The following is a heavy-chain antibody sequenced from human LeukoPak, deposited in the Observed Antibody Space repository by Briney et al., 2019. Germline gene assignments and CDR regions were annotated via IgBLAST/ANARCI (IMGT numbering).Heavy chain of an antibody. CDR1: GFTFSSYA. Sequence: GRSLRLSCAASGFTFSSYAVPWVRQAPGKGLEWVAVISYDGSNKYYANSGKGRFTISRHHSKNTLYRQTNSLRAEDTAVYYCARGLYAFWSGSLVSVLGYWGRGTLVTVSS. D-gene: IGHD3-3*01. J-gene: IGHJ4*02. CDR3: ARGLYAFWSGSLVSVLGY. CDR2: ISYDGSNK. V-gene: IGHV3-30-3*01.